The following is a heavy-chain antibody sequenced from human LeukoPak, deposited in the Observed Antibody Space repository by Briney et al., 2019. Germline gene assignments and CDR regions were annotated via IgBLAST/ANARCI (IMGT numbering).Heavy chain of an antibody. CDR2: ISSSSSTI. Sequence: GGSLRLSCAASGFTFSSYSMNWVRQAPGKGLEWVSYISSSSSTIYYAGSVKGRFTISRDNAKNSLYLQMNSLRAEDTAVYYCARDYWWELLLHWGQGTLVTVSS. CDR1: GFTFSSYS. J-gene: IGHJ4*02. D-gene: IGHD1-26*01. V-gene: IGHV3-48*04. CDR3: ARDYWWELLLH.